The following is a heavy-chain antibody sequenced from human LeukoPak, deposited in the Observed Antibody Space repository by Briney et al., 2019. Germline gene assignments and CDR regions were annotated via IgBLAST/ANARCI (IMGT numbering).Heavy chain of an antibody. CDR3: ARARYCSGGSCYFHYYGMDV. J-gene: IGHJ6*02. Sequence: SETLSLTCTVSGGSISSYYWSWIRQPPGKGLEWIGYIYYSGSTNYNPSLKSRVTISVDTSKNQFSLKLSSVTAADTAVYYCARARYCSGGSCYFHYYGMDVWGQGTTATVSS. V-gene: IGHV4-59*08. D-gene: IGHD2-15*01. CDR1: GGSISSYY. CDR2: IYYSGST.